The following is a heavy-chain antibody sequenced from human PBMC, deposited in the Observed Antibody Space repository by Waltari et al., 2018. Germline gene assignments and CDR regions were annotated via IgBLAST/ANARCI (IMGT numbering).Heavy chain of an antibody. CDR1: GGTFISYA. J-gene: IGHJ4*02. D-gene: IGHD7-27*01. V-gene: IGHV1-69*04. CDR2: IIPILGIA. Sequence: QVQLVQSGAEVKKPGSSLKVSCKASGGTFISYAIVWVRQSPGQGLEWMGGIIPILGIANYAQKFQGRVTITADESTSTAYMELSSLRSEDTAVYYCARGGEMAPKWGLWVWGQGTLVTVSS. CDR3: ARGGEMAPKWGLWV.